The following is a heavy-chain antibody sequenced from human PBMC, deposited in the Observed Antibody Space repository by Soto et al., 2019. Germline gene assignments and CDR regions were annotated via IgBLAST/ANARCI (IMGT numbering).Heavy chain of an antibody. D-gene: IGHD6-19*01. CDR3: AKDRGWSSADLEY. J-gene: IGHJ4*02. Sequence: QVQLVESGGGVVQPGRSLRLSCAASGFTFSSFGMHWVRQAPGKGLEWVALISYDGSSDYYVDSVKGRFTISRDKSKNTLYLLMNSLRPEDTAVYYCAKDRGWSSADLEYWGQGTLVTVSS. CDR2: ISYDGSSD. V-gene: IGHV3-30*18. CDR1: GFTFSSFG.